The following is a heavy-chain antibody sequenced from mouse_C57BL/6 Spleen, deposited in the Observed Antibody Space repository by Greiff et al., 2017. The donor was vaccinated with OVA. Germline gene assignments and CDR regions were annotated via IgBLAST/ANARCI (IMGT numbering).Heavy chain of an antibody. CDR2: IWSGGST. V-gene: IGHV2-2*01. CDR1: GFSLTSYG. D-gene: IGHD1-1*01. Sequence: QVQLQQSGPGLVQPSQSLSITCTVSGFSLTSYGVHWVRQSPGKGLEWLGVIWSGGSTDYNAAFISRLSISKDNSKSQVFFKMNSLQADDTAIYYCARTPYYYGSSPYYYAMDYWGQGTSVTVSS. J-gene: IGHJ4*01. CDR3: ARTPYYYGSSPYYYAMDY.